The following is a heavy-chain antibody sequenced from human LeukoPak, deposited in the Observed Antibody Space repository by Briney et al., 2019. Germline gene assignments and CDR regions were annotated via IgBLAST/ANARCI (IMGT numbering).Heavy chain of an antibody. Sequence: SVKVSCKASGGTFSSYAISWVRQAPGQGLEWMGGIIPIFGTANYAQKFQGRVTITADESTSTAYMELSSLRSEDTAVCYCARETITMVRGVISPFDYWGQGTLVTVSS. D-gene: IGHD3-10*01. CDR3: ARETITMVRGVISPFDY. CDR2: IIPIFGTA. V-gene: IGHV1-69*13. CDR1: GGTFSSYA. J-gene: IGHJ4*02.